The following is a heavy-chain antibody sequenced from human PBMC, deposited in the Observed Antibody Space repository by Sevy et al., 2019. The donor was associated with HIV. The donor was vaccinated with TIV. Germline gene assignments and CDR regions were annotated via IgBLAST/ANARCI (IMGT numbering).Heavy chain of an antibody. CDR2: CDPEDGET. D-gene: IGHD2-21*02. CDR3: ATERLVVTASPYAFDN. CDR1: GYTLTELS. J-gene: IGHJ3*02. V-gene: IGHV1-24*01. Sequence: ASVKVSCKVSGYTLTELSMHWVRQAPGKGLEWMGGCDPEDGETIYGQKFQGRVTKTEDTSTDTAYMELSSLRSEDTAVYYCATERLVVTASPYAFDNWGQGTMVTVSS.